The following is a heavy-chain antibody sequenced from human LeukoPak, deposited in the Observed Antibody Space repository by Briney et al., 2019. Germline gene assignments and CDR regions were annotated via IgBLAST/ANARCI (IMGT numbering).Heavy chain of an antibody. J-gene: IGHJ4*02. D-gene: IGHD4-23*01. CDR1: GGSISSHY. CDR3: AKEGNDYGANSIDY. V-gene: IGHV4-59*11. Sequence: SETLSLTCTVSGGSISSHYWAWLRQPPGKGLEWIGWMFFTGDTNYNPSLKSRVTISVDHSKNQFSLKLTSVAAADTAVYYCAKEGNDYGANSIDYWGQGTLVTVSS. CDR2: MFFTGDT.